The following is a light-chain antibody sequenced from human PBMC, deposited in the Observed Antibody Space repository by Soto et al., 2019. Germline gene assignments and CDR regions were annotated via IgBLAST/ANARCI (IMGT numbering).Light chain of an antibody. CDR1: QSVSSY. CDR2: DAS. J-gene: IGKJ4*01. Sequence: EIVLTQSPATLSLSPGERATLSCRASQSVSSYLAWYQQKPGQAPRLLIYDASNRATSIPDRFSGSGSETDSTLTISSLQHEDFAVYYCQQRSNWPPLTFGGGTKVEI. V-gene: IGKV3-11*01. CDR3: QQRSNWPPLT.